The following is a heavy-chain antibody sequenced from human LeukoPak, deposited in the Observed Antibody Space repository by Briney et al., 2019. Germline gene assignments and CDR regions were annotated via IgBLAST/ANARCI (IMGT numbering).Heavy chain of an antibody. D-gene: IGHD6-19*01. V-gene: IGHV4-59*01. J-gene: IGHJ3*01. CDR3: ATAIAVADGAFDF. CDR2: INYSGST. CDR1: GGSISSYY. Sequence: SETLSLSCTGSGGSISSYYWSWIRQPPGKGLEWIGYINYSGSTNYNPSLKSRVTISVDTSKNQFSLKLSSVTAADTTVYYCATAIAVADGAFDFCGQGTMVTVSS.